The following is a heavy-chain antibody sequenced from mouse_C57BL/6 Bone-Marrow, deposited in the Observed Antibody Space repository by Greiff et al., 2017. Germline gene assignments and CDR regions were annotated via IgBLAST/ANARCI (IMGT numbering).Heavy chain of an antibody. Sequence: QVQLQQSGAELVRPGTSVKMSCKASGYTFTNYWIGWAKQRPGHGLEWIGDIYPGGGYTNYNEKFKGKATLTADKSSNTAYLQLSSLTSEDTAVYYCARSDYGSSYHAMDYWGQGTSVTVSS. V-gene: IGHV1-63*01. CDR2: IYPGGGYT. CDR3: ARSDYGSSYHAMDY. J-gene: IGHJ4*01. CDR1: GYTFTNYW. D-gene: IGHD1-1*01.